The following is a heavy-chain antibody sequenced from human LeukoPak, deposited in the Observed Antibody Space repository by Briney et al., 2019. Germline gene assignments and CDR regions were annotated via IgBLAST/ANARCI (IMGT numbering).Heavy chain of an antibody. CDR2: INHSGST. V-gene: IGHV4-39*07. J-gene: IGHJ4*02. D-gene: IGHD1-20*01. CDR1: GGSISSNSYS. CDR3: ARGMYNFLDTNFDY. Sequence: SETLSLTCTVSGGSISSNSYSWSWIRQPPGKGLEWIGEINHSGSTNYNPSLKSRVTISVDTSKNQFSLKLSSVTAADTAVYYCARGMYNFLDTNFDYWGQGTLVTVSS.